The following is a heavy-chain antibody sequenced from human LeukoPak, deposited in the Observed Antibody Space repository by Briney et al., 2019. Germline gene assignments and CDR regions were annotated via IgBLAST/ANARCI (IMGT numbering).Heavy chain of an antibody. CDR3: AIEWELMRWFDP. D-gene: IGHD1-26*01. CDR2: INAGNGNT. Sequence: GASVKVSCKASGYTFTTYTIHWVRQAPGQRLEWMGWINAGNGNTKYSQEFQDRVTITRDTSISTAYMELSRLRSDDTAVYYCAIEWELMRWFDPWGQGTLVTVSS. J-gene: IGHJ5*02. CDR1: GYTFTTYT. V-gene: IGHV1-3*01.